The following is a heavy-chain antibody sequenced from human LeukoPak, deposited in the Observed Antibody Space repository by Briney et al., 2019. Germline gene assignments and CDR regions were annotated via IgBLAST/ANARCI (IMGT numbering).Heavy chain of an antibody. V-gene: IGHV3-21*01. CDR3: AREEGLTTVTTWDY. D-gene: IGHD4-17*01. Sequence: PGGALRLSCAASGFTFSSYSMNWVRQAPEEGGEWVSSINSSRSYIYYADSVKGRFTISRDKAKNSSYLQMNSRRAEDTAVYYCAREEGLTTVTTWDYWGQGTLVTVSS. CDR2: INSSRSYI. CDR1: GFTFSSYS. J-gene: IGHJ4*02.